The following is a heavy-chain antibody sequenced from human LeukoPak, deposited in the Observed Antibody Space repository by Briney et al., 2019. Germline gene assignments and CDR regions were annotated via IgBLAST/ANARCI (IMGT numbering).Heavy chain of an antibody. CDR1: GYTFTGYY. V-gene: IGHV1-2*02. D-gene: IGHD5-12*01. CDR2: INPNSGGT. J-gene: IGHJ4*02. CDR3: ARVIVATILQSPCCDY. Sequence: GASVKVSCKASGYTFTGYYMHWVRQAPGQGLEWMGWINPNSGGTNYAQKFQGRVTMTRDTSISTAYMELSRLRSDDTAVYYCARVIVATILQSPCCDYWGQGTLVTVSS.